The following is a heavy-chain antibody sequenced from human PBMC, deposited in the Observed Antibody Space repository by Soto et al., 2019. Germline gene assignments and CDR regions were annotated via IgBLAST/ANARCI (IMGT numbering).Heavy chain of an antibody. CDR2: IFYAGAT. J-gene: IGHJ5*02. V-gene: IGHV4-31*03. CDR3: AREGDYRTWLEP. CDR1: GESIATGAFY. Sequence: SETLSLTCTVSGESIATGAFYWSWIRLQSGKGPEWIGSIFYAGATYYNPSLKSRVEISLDGSQNQFSLNLRSVTAADTAVYYCAREGDYRTWLEPWGPGTLVTVSS. D-gene: IGHD4-17*01.